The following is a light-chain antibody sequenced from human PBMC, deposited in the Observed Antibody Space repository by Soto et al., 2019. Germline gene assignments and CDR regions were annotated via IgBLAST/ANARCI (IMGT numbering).Light chain of an antibody. CDR1: QSVSSSY. V-gene: IGKV3-20*01. J-gene: IGKJ1*01. CDR3: HQYGSSPRT. CDR2: GAS. Sequence: EIVLTQSPGTLSLSPGERATLSCWASQSVSSSYLAWYQQKPGQAPRLLIYGASSRATDIPDRFSGSGSGTDFTLTISRLEPEDFAVYSCHQYGSSPRTFGQGTKVEIK.